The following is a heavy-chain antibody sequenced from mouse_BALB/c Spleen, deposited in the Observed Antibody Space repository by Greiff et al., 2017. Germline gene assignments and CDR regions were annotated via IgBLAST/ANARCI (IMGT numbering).Heavy chain of an antibody. CDR3: ARGNGNYGFAY. CDR1: GYSITSGYY. J-gene: IGHJ3*01. CDR2: ISYDGSN. D-gene: IGHD2-1*01. V-gene: IGHV3-6*02. Sequence: EVKLQESGPGLVKPSQSLSLTCSVTGYSITSGYYWHWIRQFPGNKLEWMGYISYDGSNNYNPSLKNRISITRDTSKNQFFLKLNSVTTEDTATYYCARGNGNYGFAYWGQGTLVTVSA.